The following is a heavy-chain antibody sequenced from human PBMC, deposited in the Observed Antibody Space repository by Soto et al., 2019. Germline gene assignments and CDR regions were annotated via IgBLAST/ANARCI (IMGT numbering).Heavy chain of an antibody. CDR1: GYTFTSYG. Sequence: GASAKVSCTASGYTFTSYGISWVRQAPGQGLEWMGWISAYNGNTNYAQKLQGRVTMTTDTSTSTAYMELRSLRSDDTAVYYCARAYDYGASAVWWFDPWGQGTLVTVSS. CDR3: ARAYDYGASAVWWFDP. CDR2: ISAYNGNT. V-gene: IGHV1-18*01. D-gene: IGHD4-17*01. J-gene: IGHJ5*02.